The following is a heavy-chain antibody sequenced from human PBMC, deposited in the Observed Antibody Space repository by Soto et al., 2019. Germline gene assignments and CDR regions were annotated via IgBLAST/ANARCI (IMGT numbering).Heavy chain of an antibody. CDR1: GGTFSSYD. J-gene: IGHJ4*02. D-gene: IGHD3-16*02. Sequence: QVQLVQSGAEVKKPGSSVKVSCKASGGTFSSYDISWVRQAPGQGLEWMGGILPIFGTANYAQKFQGRVTITADESTSTAYMELSSLRSEDTVVYYCARDLRDYVWGSYRYRGPFDYGGQVTLVTVAS. CDR3: ARDLRDYVWGSYRYRGPFDY. V-gene: IGHV1-69*01. CDR2: ILPIFGTA.